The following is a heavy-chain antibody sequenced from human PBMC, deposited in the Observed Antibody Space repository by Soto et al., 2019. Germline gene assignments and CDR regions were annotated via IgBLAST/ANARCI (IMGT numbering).Heavy chain of an antibody. CDR3: ARVETPGYDFWSGFSPIHPDY. CDR2: IKQDGSEK. V-gene: IGHV3-7*03. J-gene: IGHJ4*02. D-gene: IGHD3-3*01. CDR1: GFTFSSYW. Sequence: PGGSLRLSCAASGFTFSSYWMSWVRQAPGKGLEWVANIKQDGSEKYYVDSVKGRFTISRDNAKNSLYLQMNSLRAEDTAVYYCARVETPGYDFWSGFSPIHPDYWGQGTLVTVSS.